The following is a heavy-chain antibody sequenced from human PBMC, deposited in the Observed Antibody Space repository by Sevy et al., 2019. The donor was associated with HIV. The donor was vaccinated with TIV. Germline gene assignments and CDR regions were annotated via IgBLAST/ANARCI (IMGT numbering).Heavy chain of an antibody. CDR2: IGSVGET. CDR3: TTERHNRFQY. Sequence: GGSLRLSCAASGFTFSSYDMHWVRHSTGKGLEWVSVIGSVGETRYADSVKGRFTISRENTKNSLYLQMNSLRAGDTAIYFCTTERHNRFQYWGQGTLVTVSS. J-gene: IGHJ4*02. CDR1: GFTFSSYD. D-gene: IGHD1-1*01. V-gene: IGHV3-13*01.